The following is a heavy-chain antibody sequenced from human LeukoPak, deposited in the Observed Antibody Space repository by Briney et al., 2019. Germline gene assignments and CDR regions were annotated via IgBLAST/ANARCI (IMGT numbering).Heavy chain of an antibody. J-gene: IGHJ4*02. Sequence: QSGGSLRLSCGASGFTFTTYAMTWVRQAPGKGLEWVSAISGSGGSTYYADSVKGRFTISRDNSKNTLYLQMNSLRAEDTAVYYCAKGDGVGFFDYWGQGTLVTVSS. D-gene: IGHD3-16*01. CDR3: AKGDGVGFFDY. CDR1: GFTFTTYA. V-gene: IGHV3-23*01. CDR2: ISGSGGST.